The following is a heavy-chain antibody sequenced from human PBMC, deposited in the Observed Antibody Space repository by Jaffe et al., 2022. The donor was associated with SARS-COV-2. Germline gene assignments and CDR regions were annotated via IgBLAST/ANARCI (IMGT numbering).Heavy chain of an antibody. D-gene: IGHD5-12*01. V-gene: IGHV5-51*01. J-gene: IGHJ4*02. CDR1: GYSFSSYW. CDR3: ARLVATSGNYFDS. CDR2: IYPGDSDT. Sequence: EVQLVQSGAEVKKSGESLKISCKGSGYSFSSYWIGWVRQMPGKGLEWMGIIYPGDSDTTYSPSFQGQVTISADKSTRTAYLQWSSLKASDTAMYYCARLVATSGNYFDSWGQGTLVTVSS.